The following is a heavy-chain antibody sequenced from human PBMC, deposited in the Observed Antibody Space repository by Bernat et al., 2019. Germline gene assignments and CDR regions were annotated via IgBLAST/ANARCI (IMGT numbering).Heavy chain of an antibody. CDR2: ISSSGSTI. J-gene: IGHJ4*02. D-gene: IGHD1-14*01. V-gene: IGHV3-48*03. CDR1: GFTFSSYE. CDR3: ARIRRVRSLHYFDY. Sequence: EVQLVESGGGLVQPGGSLRLSCAASGFTFSSYEMNWVRQAPGKGLEGVSYISSSGSTIYYPDSVKGRFTISRDNAKNSLYLQMNSLRAEDTAVYYCARIRRVRSLHYFDYWGQGTLVTVSS.